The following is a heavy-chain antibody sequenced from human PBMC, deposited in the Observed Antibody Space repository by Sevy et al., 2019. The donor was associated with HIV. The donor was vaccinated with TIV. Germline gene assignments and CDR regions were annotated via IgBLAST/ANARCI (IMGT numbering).Heavy chain of an antibody. CDR2: ISAYNGKA. D-gene: IGHD1-1*01. J-gene: IGHJ4*02. CDR3: ERGHWNDPDHRNLDY. Sequence: ASVKVSCKASGYTFTRYGISWVRQAPGQGLEGMGWISAYNGKANYAQKLQGRVTMTTDTSTSTAYMELRSLRSDDTAVYYCERGHWNDPDHRNLDYWGQGTLVTVSS. CDR1: GYTFTRYG. V-gene: IGHV1-18*01.